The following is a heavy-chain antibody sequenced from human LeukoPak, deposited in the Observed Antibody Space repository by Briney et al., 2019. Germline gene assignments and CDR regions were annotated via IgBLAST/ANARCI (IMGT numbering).Heavy chain of an antibody. J-gene: IGHJ3*02. V-gene: IGHV3-48*01. Sequence: GGSPRLSCAASGFTFSSYSMNWVRQAPGKGLEGVSYISSSSSTIYYADSVKGRFTISRDNAKNSLYLQMNSLRAEDTAVYYCARDGDYDILTGYLNGDAFDIWGQGTMVTVSS. CDR3: ARDGDYDILTGYLNGDAFDI. D-gene: IGHD3-9*01. CDR2: ISSSSSTI. CDR1: GFTFSSYS.